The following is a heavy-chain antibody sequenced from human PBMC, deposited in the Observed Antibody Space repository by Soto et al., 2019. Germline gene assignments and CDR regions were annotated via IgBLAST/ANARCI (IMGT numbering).Heavy chain of an antibody. V-gene: IGHV3-30*18. J-gene: IGHJ4*02. Sequence: QVQLAEAGGGVVQPGRSLRLSCIGSGFRFSDYGMHWVRQAPGKGLEWVAMLSFDGTYKYSADSVKGRFIISRDNCKNTLFLQMNSLRAGDTAVYYCAKDRRDGEYNSVYDFWGQGTLVTVSS. CDR3: AKDRRDGEYNSVYDF. CDR2: LSFDGTYK. CDR1: GFRFSDYG. D-gene: IGHD4-17*01.